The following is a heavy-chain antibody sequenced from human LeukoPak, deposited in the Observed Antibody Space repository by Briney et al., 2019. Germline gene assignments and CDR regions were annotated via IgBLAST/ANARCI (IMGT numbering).Heavy chain of an antibody. CDR2: ISYDGSNK. J-gene: IGHJ4*02. CDR1: GFTFSSYA. V-gene: IGHV3-30*04. Sequence: GGSLRLSCAASGFTFSSYAMHWVRRAPGKGLEWVAVISYDGSNKYYADSVKGRFTISRDNSKNTLYLQMNSLRAEDTAVYYCARDRGGYSYGCDYWGQGTLVTVSS. CDR3: ARDRGGYSYGCDY. D-gene: IGHD5-18*01.